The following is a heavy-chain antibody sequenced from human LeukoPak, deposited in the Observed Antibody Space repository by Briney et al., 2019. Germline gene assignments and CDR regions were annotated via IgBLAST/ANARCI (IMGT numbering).Heavy chain of an antibody. V-gene: IGHV3-23*01. J-gene: IGHJ4*02. CDR2: ISGSGGST. CDR1: GFTFSSYA. Sequence: PGGSLRLSCAASGFTFSSYAMSWVRQAPGKGLEWVSAISGSGGSTYYADSVKGRFTISRDTSKNTLYLQMNSLRAEDTAVYYCAKGMVYYYDSSGYLAGLDYWGQGTLVTVSS. CDR3: AKGMVYYYDSSGYLAGLDY. D-gene: IGHD3-22*01.